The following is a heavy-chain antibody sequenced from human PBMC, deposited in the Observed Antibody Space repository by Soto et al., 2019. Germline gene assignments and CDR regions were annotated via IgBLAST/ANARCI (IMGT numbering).Heavy chain of an antibody. CDR3: ARDLVANDCSGGSCYSHYYYGMDV. J-gene: IGHJ6*02. CDR1: GDSVSSNSAA. D-gene: IGHD2-15*01. Sequence: PSQTLPLTYDISGDSVSSNSAAWNWIRKSPSRGLEWLGRTYYRSKWYNDYAVSVKSRITINPDTSKNQFSLQLNSVTPEDTAVYYCARDLVANDCSGGSCYSHYYYGMDVWGQGTTVTVSS. V-gene: IGHV6-1*01. CDR2: TYYRSKWYN.